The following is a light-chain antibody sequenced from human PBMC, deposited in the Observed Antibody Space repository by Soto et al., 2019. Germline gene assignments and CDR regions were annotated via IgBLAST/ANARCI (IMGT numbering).Light chain of an antibody. J-gene: IGKJ1*01. Sequence: DIVLTHSPATLSLSPCERAALSLRASQSVGSFLAWYQQRPGQAPSLLIYGVSSRATGIPDRFSGSGSGTDFTLTITRLEPEDFAVYYCQHYGYSLWTFGQGTKVDIK. V-gene: IGKV3-20*01. CDR1: QSVGSF. CDR3: QHYGYSLWT. CDR2: GVS.